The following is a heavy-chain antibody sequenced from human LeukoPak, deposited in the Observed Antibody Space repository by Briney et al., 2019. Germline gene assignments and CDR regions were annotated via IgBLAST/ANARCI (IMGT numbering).Heavy chain of an antibody. D-gene: IGHD1-26*01. V-gene: IGHV3-20*04. J-gene: IGHJ5*02. CDR3: ARGNSGSYSQDWFDP. CDR2: INWNGATT. Sequence: PGGSLRLSCAASGFSFDDHGMSWVRQAPGKGLEWVSGINWNGATTGYADSVKGRFTISRDNAKNSLYLQMNSLRDDDMALYYCARGNSGSYSQDWFDPWGQGTLVTVSS. CDR1: GFSFDDHG.